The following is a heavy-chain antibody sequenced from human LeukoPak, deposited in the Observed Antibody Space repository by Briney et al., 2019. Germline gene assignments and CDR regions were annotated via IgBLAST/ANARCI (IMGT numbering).Heavy chain of an antibody. CDR3: ATKKVATGDWYFDP. Sequence: GGSLRLSCAASGFTFSSYNMNWVRQAPGKGLEWVSSISSSSSYIYYADSVKGRFTISRDNAKNSLYLQMNSLRAEDTAVYYCATKKVATGDWYFDPWGQGTLVTVSS. V-gene: IGHV3-21*01. D-gene: IGHD2-21*01. CDR1: GFTFSSYN. J-gene: IGHJ5*02. CDR2: ISSSSSYI.